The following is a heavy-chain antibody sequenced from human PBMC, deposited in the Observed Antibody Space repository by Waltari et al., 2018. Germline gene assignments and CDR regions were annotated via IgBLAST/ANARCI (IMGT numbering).Heavy chain of an antibody. V-gene: IGHV3-43*01. CDR2: ISWDGGST. CDR1: GCTFDNYT. J-gene: IGHJ3*02. D-gene: IGHD1-26*01. Sequence: EVQLVESGGVVVQPGGSMRCHCAASGCTFDNYTLPWVCQAPGKGLEWVSLISWDGGSTYYADSVKVRFTISRDNSKNSLYLQMNSLRTEDTALYYCAKDKGSRDAFDIWGQGTMVTVSS. CDR3: AKDKGSRDAFDI.